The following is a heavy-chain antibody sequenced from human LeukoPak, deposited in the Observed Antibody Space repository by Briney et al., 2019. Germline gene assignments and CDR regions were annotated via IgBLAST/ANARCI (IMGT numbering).Heavy chain of an antibody. Sequence: GRSLRLSCAASGFIFSSYAMHWVRQAPGKGLEWVAVISYDGSNKYYADSVKGRFTISRDNSKNTLYLQMNSLRAEDTAVYYCARDRKGIIRYYFDYWGQGTLVTVSS. CDR3: ARDRKGIIRYYFDY. CDR2: ISYDGSNK. V-gene: IGHV3-30-3*01. J-gene: IGHJ4*02. D-gene: IGHD3-10*01. CDR1: GFIFSSYA.